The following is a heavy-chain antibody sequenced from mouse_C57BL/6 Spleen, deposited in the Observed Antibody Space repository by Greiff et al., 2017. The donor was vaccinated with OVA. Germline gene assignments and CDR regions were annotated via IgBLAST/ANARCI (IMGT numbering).Heavy chain of an antibody. J-gene: IGHJ4*01. D-gene: IGHD2-3*01. Sequence: VQLKQSGPVLVKPGASVKMSCKASGYTFTDYYMNWVKQSHGKSLEWIGVINPYNGGTSYNQKFKGKATLTVDKSSSTAYMELNSLTSEDSAVYYCARGWLLDAMDYWGQGTSVTVSS. CDR2: INPYNGGT. V-gene: IGHV1-19*01. CDR1: GYTFTDYY. CDR3: ARGWLLDAMDY.